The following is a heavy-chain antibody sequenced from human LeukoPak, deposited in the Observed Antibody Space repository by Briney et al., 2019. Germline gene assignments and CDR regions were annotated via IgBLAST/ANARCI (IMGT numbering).Heavy chain of an antibody. CDR1: GFTFSSYA. Sequence: PGGSLRLSCAASGFTFSSYAMHWVRQAPGKGLEWVAVISYDGSNKYYADSVKGRFTISRDNSKNTLYLQMNSPRAEDTAVYYWARGGWGPYYYVMDVWAQGTTVTVSS. V-gene: IGHV3-30-3*01. J-gene: IGHJ6*02. CDR3: ARGGWGPYYYVMDV. CDR2: ISYDGSNK. D-gene: IGHD3-16*01.